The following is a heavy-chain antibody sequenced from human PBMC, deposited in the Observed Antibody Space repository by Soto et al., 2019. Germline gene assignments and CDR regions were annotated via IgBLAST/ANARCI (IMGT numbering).Heavy chain of an antibody. CDR1: GFTFSTYA. V-gene: IGHV3-23*01. J-gene: IGHJ6*02. Sequence: EVQLLESGGGLVQPGGSLRLSCAASGFTFSTYAMNWVRQAPGNGLAWVSAISGSGGSIHYADSVKGRFTISRDNSKHTLYLQMNSLRDEDTAVYHCVKGYWKGDVWGQGTTVTVSS. D-gene: IGHD1-1*01. CDR3: VKGYWKGDV. CDR2: ISGSGGSI.